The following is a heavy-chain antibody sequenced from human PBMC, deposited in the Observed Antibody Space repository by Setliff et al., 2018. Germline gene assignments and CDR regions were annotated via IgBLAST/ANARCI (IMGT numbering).Heavy chain of an antibody. CDR2: VGYNGNT. J-gene: IGHJ3*02. Sequence: SETLSLTCTVSGGSINNYHWNRIRQPPGKGLEWIGYVGYNGNTHYNPSLNSRVTMSVDTSKNQFSLKLTSVSAADTAVYYCARWGENSGRPDWRAFDIWGQGTMVTVSS. V-gene: IGHV4-59*01. CDR3: ARWGENSGRPDWRAFDI. CDR1: GGSINNYH. D-gene: IGHD1-26*01.